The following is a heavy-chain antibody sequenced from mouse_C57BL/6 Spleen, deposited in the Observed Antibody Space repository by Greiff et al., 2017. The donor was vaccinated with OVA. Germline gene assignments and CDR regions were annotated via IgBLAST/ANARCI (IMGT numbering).Heavy chain of an antibody. J-gene: IGHJ2*01. D-gene: IGHD3-2*02. Sequence: EVKLVESGGGLVKPGGSLKLSCAASGFTFSSYTMSWVRQTPEKRLEWVATISGGGGNTYYPDSVKGRFTISRDNAKTTLYLQMSSLRSEDTALYYCARHRSGYRGLYYFDYWGQGTTLTVSS. CDR3: ARHRSGYRGLYYFDY. CDR1: GFTFSSYT. CDR2: ISGGGGNT. V-gene: IGHV5-9*01.